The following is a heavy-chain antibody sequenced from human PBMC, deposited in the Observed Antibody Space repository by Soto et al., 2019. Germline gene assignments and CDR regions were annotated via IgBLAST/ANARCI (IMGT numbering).Heavy chain of an antibody. D-gene: IGHD6-19*01. CDR2: ISGYNGDT. J-gene: IGHJ4*02. Sequence: ASVKVSCKATGYAFTKYNFIWVRQAPGQGLEWMGWISGYNGDTNYARKFQGRVTMTTDTSSTTVYMEVRNLRSDDTAVYYCAREDPEGSGWSDYWGQGTLVTVSS. V-gene: IGHV1-18*04. CDR1: GYAFTKYN. CDR3: AREDPEGSGWSDY.